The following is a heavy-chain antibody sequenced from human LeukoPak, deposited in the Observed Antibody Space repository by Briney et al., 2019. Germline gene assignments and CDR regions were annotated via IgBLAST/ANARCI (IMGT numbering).Heavy chain of an antibody. CDR3: TKLKGWYGDGYFDS. CDR2: IYSGGTT. D-gene: IGHD6-19*01. CDR1: GFSLSSKY. J-gene: IGHJ4*02. Sequence: GGSLRLSCAASGFSLSSKYMSWVRQPAGKGLEWVSVIYSGGTTFYAESAKGRFTISRDNSKNTLYLQMDSLRPDDTAAYYCTKLKGWYGDGYFDSWGPGTLVTVSS. V-gene: IGHV3-53*01.